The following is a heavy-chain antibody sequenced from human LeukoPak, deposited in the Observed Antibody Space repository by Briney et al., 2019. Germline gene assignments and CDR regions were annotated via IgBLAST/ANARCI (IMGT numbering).Heavy chain of an antibody. D-gene: IGHD1-1*01. CDR3: ARSFWNDLEYYYNGLDV. J-gene: IGHJ6*02. Sequence: GGSLRLSCAGSGFTFSSYGMTWVRQAPGKGLEWVAAISGGGDSTYYGDSVKGRFTISRDNSKNTLHLQMNSMRAEDTAVYYCARSFWNDLEYYYNGLDVWGQGTTVTVSS. CDR1: GFTFSSYG. CDR2: ISGGGDST. V-gene: IGHV3-23*01.